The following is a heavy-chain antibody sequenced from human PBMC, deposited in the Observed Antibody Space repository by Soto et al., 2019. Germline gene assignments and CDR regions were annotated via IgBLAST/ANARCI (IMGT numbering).Heavy chain of an antibody. J-gene: IGHJ2*01. CDR3: AKAAGGIAAAGDYWYFDL. CDR2: ISGSGGST. D-gene: IGHD6-13*01. Sequence: EVQLLESGGGLVQPGGSLRLSCAASGFTFSSYALSWVRQAPGKGLEWVSAISGSGGSTYYADSVKGRFTISRDNTNNTLYLTMSSLRAEDTAVYYCAKAAGGIAAAGDYWYFDLWGRGSLVTVGS. CDR1: GFTFSSYA. V-gene: IGHV3-23*01.